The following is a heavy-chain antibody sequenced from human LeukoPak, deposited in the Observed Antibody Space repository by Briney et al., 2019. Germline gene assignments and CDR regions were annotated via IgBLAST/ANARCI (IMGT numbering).Heavy chain of an antibody. V-gene: IGHV4-59*01. CDR2: IYYSGST. D-gene: IGHD1-14*01. Sequence: SETLSLTCTVSGGSISSYYWSWIRQPPGKGLELIGYIYYSGSTNYNPSLKSRVTISVDTSKNQFSLKLSSVTAADTAVYYCAEATTPFDAFDIWGQGTMVTVSS. CDR1: GGSISSYY. J-gene: IGHJ3*02. CDR3: AEATTPFDAFDI.